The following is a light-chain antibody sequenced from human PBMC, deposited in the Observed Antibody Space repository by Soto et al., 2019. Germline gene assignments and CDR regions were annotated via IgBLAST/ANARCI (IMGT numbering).Light chain of an antibody. J-gene: IGLJ3*02. CDR1: GGSIANHY. CDR3: QFLEGTPVV. V-gene: IGLV6-57*04. CDR2: EDN. Sequence: NFMLTQPHSVSESPGKTVTISCTRSGGSIANHYVQWYQQRPGSAPTTVIYEDNQRPSGVPDGFSGSVDSPSNSASLALSGLKTEEEADYYCQFLEGTPVVFGGGT.